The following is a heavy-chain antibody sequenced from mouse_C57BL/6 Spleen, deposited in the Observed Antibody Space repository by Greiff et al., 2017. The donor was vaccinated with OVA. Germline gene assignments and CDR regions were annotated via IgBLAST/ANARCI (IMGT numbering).Heavy chain of an antibody. CDR1: GYTFTRYW. CDR3: ARGLTGTGYFDY. V-gene: IGHV1-7*01. Sequence: QVQLQQSGAELAKPGASVKLSCKASGYTFTRYWMHWVKQRPGQGLEWIGYINPSSGYTKYNQKFKDKATLTADKSSSTAYMQLSSLTYEDSAVYDCARGLTGTGYFDYWGQGTTLTVSS. J-gene: IGHJ2*01. D-gene: IGHD4-1*01. CDR2: INPSSGYT.